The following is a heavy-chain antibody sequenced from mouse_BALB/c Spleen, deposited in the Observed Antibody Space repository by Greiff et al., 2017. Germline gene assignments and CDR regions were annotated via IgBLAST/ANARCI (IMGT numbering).Heavy chain of an antibody. CDR3: AREALYAMDY. V-gene: IGHV5-4*02. CDR2: ISDGGSYT. Sequence: EVQLVESGGGLVKPGGSLKLSCAASGFTFSDYYMYWVRQTPEKRLEWVATISDGGSYTYYPDSVKGRFTISRDNAKNNLYLQMSSLKSEDTAMYYCAREALYAMDYWGQGTSVTVSS. CDR1: GFTFSDYY. J-gene: IGHJ4*01.